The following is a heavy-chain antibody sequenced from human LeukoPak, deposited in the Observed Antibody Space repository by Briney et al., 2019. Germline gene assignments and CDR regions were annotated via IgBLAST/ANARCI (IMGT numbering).Heavy chain of an antibody. CDR3: ARFDFWSSYYPD. Sequence: GRSLRLSCAASGFTFSSYGMHWVRQAPGKGLEWVAVISYDGSNKYYADSVKGRFTISRDNSKNTLYLQMNSLRPEDTAVYYCARFDFWSSYYPDWGQGTLVTVSS. D-gene: IGHD3-3*01. V-gene: IGHV3-30*03. J-gene: IGHJ4*02. CDR2: ISYDGSNK. CDR1: GFTFSSYG.